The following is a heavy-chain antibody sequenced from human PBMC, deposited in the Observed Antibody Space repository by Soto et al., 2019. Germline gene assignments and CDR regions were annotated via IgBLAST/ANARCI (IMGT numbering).Heavy chain of an antibody. Sequence: GESLKISCKASGYSFSNSWIGWVRQMPGKGLEWMGIIYPADSDTRYSPSFEGQVTISADKSISTAYLQWISLKASDTAMYFCARVYGDYVDYWGQGTLVTVSS. CDR3: ARVYGDYVDY. D-gene: IGHD4-17*01. V-gene: IGHV5-51*01. CDR1: GYSFSNSW. J-gene: IGHJ4*02. CDR2: IYPADSDT.